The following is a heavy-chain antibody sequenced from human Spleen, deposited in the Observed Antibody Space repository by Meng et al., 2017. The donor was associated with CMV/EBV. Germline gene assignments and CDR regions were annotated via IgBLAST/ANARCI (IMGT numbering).Heavy chain of an antibody. Sequence: VQLVESGGGVVQPGRSLRLSCADSEFTFSNYWFHWVRQIPGEGLVWVSRINTDGTFTSYADSVKGRFTIYRDNARNTLYLEMNNLRVDDSAAYYCGRDLTGEGDRWGQGTLVTVSS. D-gene: IGHD7-27*01. CDR2: INTDGTFT. CDR3: GRDLTGEGDR. CDR1: EFTFSNYW. V-gene: IGHV3-74*03. J-gene: IGHJ4*02.